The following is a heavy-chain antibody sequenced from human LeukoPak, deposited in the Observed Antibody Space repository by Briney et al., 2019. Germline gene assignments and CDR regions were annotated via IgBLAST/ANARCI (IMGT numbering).Heavy chain of an antibody. D-gene: IGHD3-9*01. Sequence: KPSETLSLTCTVSGYSISSGYYWGWIRQPPGKGLEWIGSIYHSGSTYYNPSLKSRVTISVDTSKNQFSLKLSSVTAADTAVYYCARDQGELRYFDWLSLDQGSFDYWGQGTLVTVSS. CDR2: IYHSGST. J-gene: IGHJ4*02. CDR3: ARDQGELRYFDWLSLDQGSFDY. V-gene: IGHV4-38-2*02. CDR1: GYSISSGYY.